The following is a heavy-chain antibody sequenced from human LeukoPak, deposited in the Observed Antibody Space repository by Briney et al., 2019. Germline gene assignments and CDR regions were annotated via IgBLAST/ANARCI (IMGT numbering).Heavy chain of an antibody. Sequence: GESLKISCKVSGFSFTTYWIGWVRQMPGKGLEWMGIIYPGDSATRYGPFFQGQVTISADKSISTAFLQWSSLKASDTAMYYCGRPSTPGIAAASGLAFDIWGQGTMVTVSS. CDR1: GFSFTTYW. CDR3: GRPSTPGIAAASGLAFDI. J-gene: IGHJ3*02. CDR2: IYPGDSAT. V-gene: IGHV5-51*01. D-gene: IGHD6-13*01.